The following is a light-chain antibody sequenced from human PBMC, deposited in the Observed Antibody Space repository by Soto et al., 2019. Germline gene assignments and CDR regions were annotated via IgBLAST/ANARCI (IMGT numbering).Light chain of an antibody. CDR1: QSVTTN. V-gene: IGKV3-15*01. J-gene: IGKJ2*01. CDR2: GAS. Sequence: EIVMSQSPATLSVSPGERVTFSCRASQSVTTNLAWYQQKPGQAPRLLIYGASIRATAIPARFSGSGSGTEFTLTITSLQSEDFGVYYCQQYNDWPPFTFGQGTKLEIK. CDR3: QQYNDWPPFT.